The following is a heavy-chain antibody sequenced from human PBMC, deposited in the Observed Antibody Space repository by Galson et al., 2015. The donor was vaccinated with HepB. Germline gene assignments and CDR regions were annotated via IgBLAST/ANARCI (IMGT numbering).Heavy chain of an antibody. J-gene: IGHJ6*02. Sequence: SLRLSCAASGFTVSSNYMSWVRQAPGKGLEWVSVIYSGGSTYYADSVKGGFTISRDNSKNTLYLQMNSLRPEDTAVYYCAKDVGSSFPYGIDVWGQGTTVTVSS. V-gene: IGHV3-66*01. D-gene: IGHD6-13*01. CDR2: IYSGGST. CDR1: GFTVSSNY. CDR3: AKDVGSSFPYGIDV.